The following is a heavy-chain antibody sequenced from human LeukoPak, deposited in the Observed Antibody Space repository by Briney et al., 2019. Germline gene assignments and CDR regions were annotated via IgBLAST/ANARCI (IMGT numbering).Heavy chain of an antibody. CDR2: ISAYNGNT. CDR1: GYTFTSYG. D-gene: IGHD1-26*01. J-gene: IGHJ3*02. CDR3: ARGEVDRHAPGAFDI. Sequence: ASVKVSCKASGYTFTSYGISWVRQAPGQGLEWMGWISAYNGNTNYAQKLQGRVTMTTDTSTSTAYMELRSLRSDDTAVYYCARGEVDRHAPGAFDIWGQGTMVTVSS. V-gene: IGHV1-18*01.